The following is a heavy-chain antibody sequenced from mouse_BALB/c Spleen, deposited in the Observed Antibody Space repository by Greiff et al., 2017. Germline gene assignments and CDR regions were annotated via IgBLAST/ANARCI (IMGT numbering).Heavy chain of an antibody. V-gene: IGHV5-6*02. CDR1: GFTFSSYG. D-gene: IGHD1-1*01. CDR2: ISSGGSYT. J-gene: IGHJ2*01. CDR3: ARPITTVVATYDYFDY. Sequence: DVKLVESGGDLVKPGGSLKLSCAASGFTFSSYGMSWVRQTPDKRLEWVATISSGGSYTYYPDSVKGRFTISRDNAKNTLYLQMSSLKSEDTAMYYCARPITTVVATYDYFDYWGQGTTLTVSS.